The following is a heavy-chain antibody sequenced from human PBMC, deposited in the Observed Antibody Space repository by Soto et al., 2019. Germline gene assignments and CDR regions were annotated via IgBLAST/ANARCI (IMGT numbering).Heavy chain of an antibody. CDR1: GGSFSGYY. CDR3: ARGGRGNYGSGGYYNVHHYYGMDV. D-gene: IGHD3-10*01. CDR2: INHSGST. V-gene: IGHV4-34*01. J-gene: IGHJ6*02. Sequence: PSETLSLTCAVYGGSFSGYYWSWIRQPPGKGLEWIGEINHSGSTNYNPSLKSRVTISVDTSKNQFSLKLSSVTAADTAVYYCARGGRGNYGSGGYYNVHHYYGMDVWGQGTTVTVSS.